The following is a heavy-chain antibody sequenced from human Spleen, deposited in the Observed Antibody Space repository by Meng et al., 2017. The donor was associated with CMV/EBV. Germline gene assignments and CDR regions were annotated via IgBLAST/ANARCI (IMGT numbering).Heavy chain of an antibody. CDR1: GWSFSGYC. CDR2: INHSGST. J-gene: IGHJ4*02. Sequence: CAVYGWSFSGYCWGWIRQPPGKGLEWIGEINHSGSTNYNPSLKSRVTISIDTSKNQFSLKLSSVTAADTAVYYCARVNSPVGADFDYWGQGTLVTVSS. V-gene: IGHV4-34*01. D-gene: IGHD1-26*01. CDR3: ARVNSPVGADFDY.